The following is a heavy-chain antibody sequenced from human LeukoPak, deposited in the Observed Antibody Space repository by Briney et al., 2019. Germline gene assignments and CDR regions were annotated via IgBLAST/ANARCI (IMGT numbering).Heavy chain of an antibody. CDR2: INPSGGST. J-gene: IGHJ4*02. Sequence: ASVKVSCKASGYTFTSYYMHWVRQAPGQGLEWMGIINPSGGSTSYAQKFQGRVTMTRDTSTSTVYIELSSLRSEDTAVYYCARDYEASPGGYYYFDYWGQGTLVTVSS. V-gene: IGHV1-46*01. CDR3: ARDYEASPGGYYYFDY. CDR1: GYTFTSYY. D-gene: IGHD3-16*01.